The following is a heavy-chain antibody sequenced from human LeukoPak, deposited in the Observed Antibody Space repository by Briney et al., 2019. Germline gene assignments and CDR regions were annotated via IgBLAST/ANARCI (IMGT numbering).Heavy chain of an antibody. CDR2: ISGSGGST. CDR1: GFTFSSYA. D-gene: IGHD3-10*01. Sequence: GGSPRLSCAASGFTFSSYAMSWVRQAPGKGLEWVSAISGSGGSTYYADSVKGRFTISRDNSKNTLYLQMNSLRAEDTAVYYCASSITMVRGVDYWGQGTLVTVSS. J-gene: IGHJ4*02. CDR3: ASSITMVRGVDY. V-gene: IGHV3-23*01.